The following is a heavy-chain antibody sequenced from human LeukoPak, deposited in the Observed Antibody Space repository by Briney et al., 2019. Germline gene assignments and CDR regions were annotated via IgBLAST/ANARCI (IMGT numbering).Heavy chain of an antibody. CDR2: ISYDGSNK. CDR3: AKDHPGYSSSWYSMDV. D-gene: IGHD6-13*01. V-gene: IGHV3-30*18. Sequence: GGSLRLSCAASGFTFSSYSMNWVRQAPGKGLEWVAVISYDGSNKYYADSVKGRFTISRDNSKNTLYLQMNSLRAEDTAVYYCAKDHPGYSSSWYSMDVWGQGTTVTVSS. J-gene: IGHJ6*02. CDR1: GFTFSSYS.